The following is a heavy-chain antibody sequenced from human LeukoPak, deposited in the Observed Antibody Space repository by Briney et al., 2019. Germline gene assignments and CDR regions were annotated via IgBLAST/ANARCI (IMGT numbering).Heavy chain of an antibody. V-gene: IGHV3-9*01. CDR1: GFTCDNYA. D-gene: IGHD3-10*01. CDR2: ISWNSGSI. J-gene: IGHJ4*02. CDR3: AKDTGLWFGELFSYFDY. Sequence: SLRLSCAASGFTCDNYAMHWVRQAPGKGLEWVSGISWNSGSIGYADSVKGRFTISRDNAKNSLFLQMNSLRAEDTALYYCAKDTGLWFGELFSYFDYWGQGTLVTVSS.